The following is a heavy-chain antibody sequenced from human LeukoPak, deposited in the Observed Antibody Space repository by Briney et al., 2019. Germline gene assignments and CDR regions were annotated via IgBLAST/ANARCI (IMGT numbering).Heavy chain of an antibody. V-gene: IGHV1-46*01. J-gene: IGHJ5*02. CDR3: ATAPWYANWFDP. CDR2: INPSGGNT. CDR1: GYIFTSFY. Sequence: ASVKVSCKASGYIFTSFYMHWVRQAPGQGVEWMGIINPSGGNTGYAQKFQGRVTMTRDTSTSTVYMELSSLRSEDTAVYYCATAPWYANWFDPWGQGTLVTVSS. D-gene: IGHD2-15*01.